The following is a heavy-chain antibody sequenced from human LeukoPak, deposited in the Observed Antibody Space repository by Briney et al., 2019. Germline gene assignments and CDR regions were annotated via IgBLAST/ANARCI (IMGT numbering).Heavy chain of an antibody. V-gene: IGHV1-18*01. D-gene: IGHD3-22*01. Sequence: ASVKVSCNASGYIFTSYGINWVRQAPGQGLEGMGWINAYNGNTKYAQKLQGRVTMTTDTSTSTAYMELRSLRSDDTAVYYCARDGETTYYYDSSGYQMRGQGTLVTVSS. CDR3: ARDGETTYYYDSSGYQM. CDR2: INAYNGNT. CDR1: GYIFTSYG. J-gene: IGHJ1*01.